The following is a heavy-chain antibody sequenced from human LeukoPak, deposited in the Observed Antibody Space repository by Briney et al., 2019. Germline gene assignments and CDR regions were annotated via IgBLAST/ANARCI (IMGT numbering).Heavy chain of an antibody. CDR3: ASDIVATSGDF. V-gene: IGHV3-11*01. J-gene: IGHJ4*02. CDR1: GFTFSDYY. CDR2: ITSSGSDI. D-gene: IGHD5-12*01. Sequence: GGSLRLSCAASGFTFSDYYMSWIRQAPGRGLEWVAYITSSGSDIYYADSVKGRFTISRDNAKNALYLQMNSLRVEDTATYYCASDIVATSGDFWGQGTLVSVSS.